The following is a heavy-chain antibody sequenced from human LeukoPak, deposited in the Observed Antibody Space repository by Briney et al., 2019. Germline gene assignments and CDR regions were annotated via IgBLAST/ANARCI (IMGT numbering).Heavy chain of an antibody. CDR1: GYTFSMYG. Sequence: GASVEVSCKASGYTFSMYGLTWVRQAPGQGLEWMGWISGYNGNTVYAQKLQGRVTMTTDTSTTTVWMELRSLTSDDTAIYYCARDYGDYHTFDFWGQGTLVTVSS. CDR2: ISGYNGNT. V-gene: IGHV1-18*01. CDR3: ARDYGDYHTFDF. D-gene: IGHD4-17*01. J-gene: IGHJ4*02.